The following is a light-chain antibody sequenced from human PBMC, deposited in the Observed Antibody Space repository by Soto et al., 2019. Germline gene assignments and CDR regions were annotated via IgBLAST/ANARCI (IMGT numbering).Light chain of an antibody. Sequence: NFMLTQHHSVSESPGKTVTISCTRSSGSIASNYVQWYQQRPGSAPTTVIYEDNQRPSGVPDRFSGSIDSSSNSASLTISGLKTEDEADYYCPSYDSSKEVFGGGTKVTVL. CDR1: SGSIASNY. J-gene: IGLJ3*02. CDR3: PSYDSSKEV. CDR2: EDN. V-gene: IGLV6-57*03.